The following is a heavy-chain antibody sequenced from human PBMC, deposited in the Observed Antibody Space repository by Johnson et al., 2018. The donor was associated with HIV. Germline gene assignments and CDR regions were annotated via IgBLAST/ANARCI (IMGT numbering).Heavy chain of an antibody. CDR2: INSDGSSP. CDR1: GFTFSDYY. J-gene: IGHJ3*02. Sequence: QVQLVESGGGLVKPGGSLRLSCAASGFTFSDYYLRWIRQAPGKGLEWVSYINSDGSSPSYPDSAKGRFPIPRDNAKNTLYLQMNSLRAKDTAVYYCARDPGPQWELEATDAFDIWGQGTMVTVSS. V-gene: IGHV3-11*06. CDR3: ARDPGPQWELEATDAFDI. D-gene: IGHD1-26*01.